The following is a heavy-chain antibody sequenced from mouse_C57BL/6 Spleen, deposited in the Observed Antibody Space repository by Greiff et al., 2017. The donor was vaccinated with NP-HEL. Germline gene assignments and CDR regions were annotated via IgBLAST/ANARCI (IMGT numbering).Heavy chain of an antibody. Sequence: EVQLVESGPGLVKPSQSLSLTCSVTGYSITSGYYWNWIPQFPGNKLEWMGYISYDGSNNYNPSLKNRISITRDTSKSQFFLKLNSEATEDTATYYWAREGRGNWGRGTLVTVSA. J-gene: IGHJ3*01. CDR1: GYSITSGYY. CDR2: ISYDGSN. CDR3: AREGRGN. V-gene: IGHV3-6*01.